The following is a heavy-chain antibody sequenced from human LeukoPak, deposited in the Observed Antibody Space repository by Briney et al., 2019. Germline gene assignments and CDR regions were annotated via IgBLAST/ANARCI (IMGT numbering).Heavy chain of an antibody. CDR1: GFTFISYA. D-gene: IGHD1-26*01. CDR3: AKKVVVGATSPYSDFQD. V-gene: IGHV3-23*01. CDR2: ISGSGGST. J-gene: IGHJ1*01. Sequence: PGGSLRLSCAASGFTFISYAMSWVRQAPGKGLEWVSSISGSGGSTYNTDSVKGRFSISRDNSKNTLYLQMNSLRAEDTALYYCAKKVVVGATSPYSDFQDWGQGTLVTVSS.